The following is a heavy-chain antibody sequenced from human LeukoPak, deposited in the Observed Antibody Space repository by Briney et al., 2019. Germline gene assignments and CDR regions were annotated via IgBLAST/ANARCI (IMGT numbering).Heavy chain of an antibody. J-gene: IGHJ6*03. Sequence: GGSLRLSCAASGFTFSSYGMHWVRQAPGKGLEWVAFIRYDGSNKYYADSVKGRFTISRDNSKNTLYLQMNSLRAEDTAVYYCAKDVVPAAGYYYYMDVWGKGTTVTVSS. CDR2: IRYDGSNK. CDR3: AKDVVPAAGYYYYMDV. CDR1: GFTFSSYG. D-gene: IGHD2-2*01. V-gene: IGHV3-30*02.